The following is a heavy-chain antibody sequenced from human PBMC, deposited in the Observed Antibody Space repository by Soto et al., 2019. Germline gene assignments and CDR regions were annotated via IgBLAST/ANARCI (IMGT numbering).Heavy chain of an antibody. V-gene: IGHV5-51*01. CDR2: IFPGDSDT. CDR1: GYSFTNYW. D-gene: IGHD6-19*01. CDR3: ARHVSGWYFDY. Sequence: PGESLKISCKGSGYSFTNYWIGWVRQKPGKGLEWMGTIFPGDSDTRYSPSFQGHVTISADKSVSTAYLQWSSLKASDTAMYYCARHVSGWYFDYWGQGTLVTVSS. J-gene: IGHJ4*02.